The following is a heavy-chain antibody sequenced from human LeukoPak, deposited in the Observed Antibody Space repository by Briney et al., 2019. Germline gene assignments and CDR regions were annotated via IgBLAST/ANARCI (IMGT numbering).Heavy chain of an antibody. D-gene: IGHD3-10*01. J-gene: IGHJ5*02. CDR3: ASLWFGELWQRGRDWFDP. CDR1: GFTFSSYG. V-gene: IGHV3-23*01. CDR2: ISDGGGST. Sequence: GGSLRLSCAASGFTFSSYGMNWVRQSPGKGLEWVSAISDGGGSTYYADSVKGRFTISRDNSKNTLYLQMNSLRAEDTAVYYCASLWFGELWQRGRDWFDPWGQGTLVTVSS.